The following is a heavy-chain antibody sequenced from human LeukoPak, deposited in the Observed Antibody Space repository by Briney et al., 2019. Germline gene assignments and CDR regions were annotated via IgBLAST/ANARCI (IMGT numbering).Heavy chain of an antibody. V-gene: IGHV4-59*01. CDR2: IYYSGST. D-gene: IGHD2-21*02. J-gene: IGHJ4*02. CDR1: GGSISSYY. Sequence: SETLSLTCTVSGGSISSYYWSWIRQPPGKGLEWIGYIYYSGSTNYNPSLKSRVTISVDTSKNQFSRKLSSVTAADTAVYYCARGVVVVTAAYYFDYWGQGTLVTVSS. CDR3: ARGVVVVTAAYYFDY.